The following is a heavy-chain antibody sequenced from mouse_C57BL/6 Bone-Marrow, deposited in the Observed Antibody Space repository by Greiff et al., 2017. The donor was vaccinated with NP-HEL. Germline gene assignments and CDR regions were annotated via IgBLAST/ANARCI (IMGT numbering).Heavy chain of an antibody. CDR2: INPSTGGT. J-gene: IGHJ3*01. CDR1: GYSFTGYY. Sequence: VQLQQSGPELVKPGASVKISCKASGYSFTGYYMNWVKQSPEKSLEWIGEINPSTGGTTYNQKFKAKATLTVDKSSSTAYMQLKSLTSEDSAVYYCADGYRLFAYWGQGTLVTGSA. D-gene: IGHD2-3*01. CDR3: ADGYRLFAY. V-gene: IGHV1-42*01.